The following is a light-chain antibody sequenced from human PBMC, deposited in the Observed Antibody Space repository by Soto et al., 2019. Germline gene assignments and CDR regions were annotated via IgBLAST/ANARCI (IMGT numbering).Light chain of an antibody. J-gene: IGKJ5*01. CDR2: DAS. Sequence: EVVLTQSPGTLSFSPGERATLSCRASQSVSSSTYLAWYQQKPGQAPRLLIYDASSRATGIPDRFSGSGSGADFTLTISRLEPEDFAVYFCQQYGSSPITFGQGTRLEIK. CDR3: QQYGSSPIT. V-gene: IGKV3-20*01. CDR1: QSVSSSTY.